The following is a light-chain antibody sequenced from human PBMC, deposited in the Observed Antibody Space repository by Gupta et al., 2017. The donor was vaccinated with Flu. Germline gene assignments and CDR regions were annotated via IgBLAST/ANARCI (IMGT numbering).Light chain of an antibody. CDR2: QDN. CDR3: QAWDSTTVV. CDR1: KLGDTS. Sequence: SYALLQSPSVSVSPGQTASITCSGDKLGDTSVCWYQQKPGQSPVMVTYQDNKRPSGIPERFSGSSSGKTATLTIDGTQPMDEADYYCQAWDSTTVVFGGGTKLAVL. J-gene: IGLJ2*01. V-gene: IGLV3-1*01.